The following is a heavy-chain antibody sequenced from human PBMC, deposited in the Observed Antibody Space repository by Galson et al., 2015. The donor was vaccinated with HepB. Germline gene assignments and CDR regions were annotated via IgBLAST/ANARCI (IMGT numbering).Heavy chain of an antibody. CDR3: AREISSGWYWYGGPLFDY. Sequence: ETLSLTCTVSGGSISSYYWSWIRQPPGKGLEWIGYIYYSGSTNYNPSLKSRVTISVDTSKNQFSLKLSSVTAADTAVYYCAREISSGWYWYGGPLFDYWGQGTLVTVSS. J-gene: IGHJ4*02. V-gene: IGHV4-59*01. CDR2: IYYSGST. CDR1: GGSISSYY. D-gene: IGHD6-19*01.